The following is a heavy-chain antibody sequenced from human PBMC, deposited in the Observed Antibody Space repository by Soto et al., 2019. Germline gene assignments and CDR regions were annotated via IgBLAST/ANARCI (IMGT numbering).Heavy chain of an antibody. CDR1: GGSISSYY. CDR3: ARDRRYSYGPDAFDI. CDR2: IYYSGST. Sequence: ESLSLTCTVSGGSISSYYWSWIRQPPGKGLEWIGYIYYSGSTNYNPSLKSRVTISVDTSKNQFSLKLSSVTAADTAVYYCARDRRYSYGPDAFDIWGQGTMVTVSS. V-gene: IGHV4-59*01. D-gene: IGHD5-18*01. J-gene: IGHJ3*02.